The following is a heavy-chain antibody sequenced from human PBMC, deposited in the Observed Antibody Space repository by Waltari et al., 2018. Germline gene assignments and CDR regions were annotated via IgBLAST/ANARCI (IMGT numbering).Heavy chain of an antibody. CDR1: GYTFNTYW. Sequence: EVQLVQSGAEVKKPGESLRISCEGSGYTFNTYWINWVRQMPGKGLGWVGRIVPTDSYTADSPSFQGNITSSVDKSISTAYLQWSSLKASDIAMYYCATWRSKAVAVPRQDAFDVWGHGTLVTVSS. V-gene: IGHV5-10-1*03. CDR3: ATWRSKAVAVPRQDAFDV. J-gene: IGHJ3*01. CDR2: IVPTDSYT. D-gene: IGHD6-19*01.